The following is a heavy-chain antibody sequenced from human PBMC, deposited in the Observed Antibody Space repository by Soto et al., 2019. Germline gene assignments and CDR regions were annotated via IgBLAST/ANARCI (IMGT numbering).Heavy chain of an antibody. Sequence: ASVKVSCKASGYTFTGYYMHWVRQAPGQGLEWMGWINPNSGGTNYAQKFQGRVTMTRDTSISTAYMELSSLRSEDTAVYYCARVGEGPIGDFGMGVWGQGTTVTVSS. CDR3: ARVGEGPIGDFGMGV. CDR2: INPNSGGT. V-gene: IGHV1-2*02. CDR1: GYTFTGYY. D-gene: IGHD3-10*01. J-gene: IGHJ6*02.